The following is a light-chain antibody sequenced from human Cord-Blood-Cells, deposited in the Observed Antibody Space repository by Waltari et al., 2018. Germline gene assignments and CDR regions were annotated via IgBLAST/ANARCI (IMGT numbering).Light chain of an antibody. CDR3: QQYNNWPSPYT. V-gene: IGKV3-15*01. J-gene: IGKJ2*01. CDR2: GAS. CDR1: QSVSSN. Sequence: EIVMTQSPATLSVSPGERATLSCRASQSVSSNLAWYQQKPGQAPRLLIYGASTRATGIPARVSGSGSGTEFTLTISSLQSEDFAVYYCQQYNNWPSPYTFGQGTKLEIK.